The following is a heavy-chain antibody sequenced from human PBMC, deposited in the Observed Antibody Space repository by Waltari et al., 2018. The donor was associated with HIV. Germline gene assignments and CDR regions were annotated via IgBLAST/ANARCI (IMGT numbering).Heavy chain of an antibody. Sequence: EVRLVESGGGWVQPGGSLTLTCETSGFTFSFYWLIWVRQAPGKGRWWVANINQAGTGRHYVDCVRGRFTISRDNGKRSSFLQMNSLTVEDTAVYYCATTHGSGDYDNDFDYWGQGTLV. V-gene: IGHV3-7*01. CDR3: ATTHGSGDYDNDFDY. D-gene: IGHD3-10*01. CDR1: GFTFSFYW. J-gene: IGHJ4*02. CDR2: INQAGTGR.